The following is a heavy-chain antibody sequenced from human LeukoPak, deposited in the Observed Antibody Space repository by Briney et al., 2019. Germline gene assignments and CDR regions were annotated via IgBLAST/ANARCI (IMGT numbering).Heavy chain of an antibody. V-gene: IGHV4-34*01. D-gene: IGHD5-18*01. CDR1: GGSFSAYY. J-gene: IGHJ6*02. CDR3: ARVDTAMDNLGGMDV. CDR2: INHSGST. Sequence: PSETLSLTCAVYGGSFSAYYWSWIRQPPGKGLEWIGEINHSGSTNYNPSLKSRVTISADTSKNQFSLKLSSVTAADTAVYYCARVDTAMDNLGGMDVWGQGTTVTVSS.